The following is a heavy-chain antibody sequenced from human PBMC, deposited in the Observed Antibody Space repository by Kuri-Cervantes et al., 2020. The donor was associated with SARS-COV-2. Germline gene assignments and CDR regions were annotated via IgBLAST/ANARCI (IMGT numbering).Heavy chain of an antibody. CDR2: ISYDGSNK. V-gene: IGHV3-30-3*01. J-gene: IGHJ4*02. CDR3: AKDRVGVQDF. Sequence: LSLTCAASGFTFSSYAMHWVRQAPGKGLEWVAVISYDGSNKYYADSVKGRFTISRDNSKNTLYLQMNSLRSEDTAMYYCAKDRVGVQDFWGQGTLVTVSS. CDR1: GFTFSSYA. D-gene: IGHD2-21*01.